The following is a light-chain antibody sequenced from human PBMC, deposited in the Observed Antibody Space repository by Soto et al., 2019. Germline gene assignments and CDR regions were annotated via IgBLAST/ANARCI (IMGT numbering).Light chain of an antibody. CDR2: AAS. CDR1: QSIENF. Sequence: DIQMTQSPSSLSASVGDRVTITCRPSQSIENFLNWYQQKPGKAPNLLIYAASSLQSGVSSMFSGSGAGTDCTRTISSLQPEDSETYYCQQSYSLPYTFGQGTKVDIK. J-gene: IGKJ2*01. V-gene: IGKV1-39*01. CDR3: QQSYSLPYT.